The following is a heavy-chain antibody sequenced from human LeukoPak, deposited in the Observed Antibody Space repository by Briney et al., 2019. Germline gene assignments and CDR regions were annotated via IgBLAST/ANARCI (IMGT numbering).Heavy chain of an antibody. CDR3: AKDRVSMIVVVAFDI. V-gene: IGHV3-23*01. CDR2: ISGSGGRT. CDR1: GFTFSSYA. D-gene: IGHD3-22*01. Sequence: GGSLRLSCAASGFTFSSYAMSWVRQAPGKGLEWVSAISGSGGRTYYADSVKGRFTISRDISKNTLYLQMDSLRAEDTAVYYCAKDRVSMIVVVAFDIWGQGTMVTVSS. J-gene: IGHJ3*02.